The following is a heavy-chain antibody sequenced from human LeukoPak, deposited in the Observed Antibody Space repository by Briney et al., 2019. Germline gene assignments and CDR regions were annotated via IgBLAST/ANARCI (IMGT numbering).Heavy chain of an antibody. V-gene: IGHV1-69*13. CDR3: ARWAGYGSGWYWGPFDY. D-gene: IGHD6-19*01. CDR2: LVPILGTA. CDR1: GGTFNNHA. J-gene: IGHJ4*02. Sequence: ASVTVSCKASGGTFNNHAITWVRQAPGQGLEWMGSLVPILGTADYAQKFQGRVTITADETTTTGYMEVSGLRSEDTAVYYCARWAGYGSGWYWGPFDYWGQGTLVTVSS.